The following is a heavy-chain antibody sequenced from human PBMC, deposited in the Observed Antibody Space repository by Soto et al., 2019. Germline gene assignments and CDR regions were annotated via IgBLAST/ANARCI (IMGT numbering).Heavy chain of an antibody. CDR2: MNPNSGAT. D-gene: IGHD2-15*01. CDR3: ARVAVAARPRWYNWFDP. Sequence: QEQLVQSGAEVKKPGASVKVSCKTSGYTFTDYDINWVRQDTGQGLEWIGWMNPNSGATGYAQKFQGRVTMTRSASLSTAYLELSSLRSEDTAVYYCARVAVAARPRWYNWFDPWGQGTLVTVSS. CDR1: GYTFTDYD. V-gene: IGHV1-8*01. J-gene: IGHJ5*02.